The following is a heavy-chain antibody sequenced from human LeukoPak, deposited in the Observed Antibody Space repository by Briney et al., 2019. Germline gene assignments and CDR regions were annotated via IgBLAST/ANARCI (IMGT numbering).Heavy chain of an antibody. CDR2: IRFDGNSK. CDR1: GFTLSTYG. J-gene: IGHJ3*02. D-gene: IGHD3-22*01. Sequence: GGSLRLPCAPSGFTLSTYGMHWVRQAPGKGLEWVAFIRFDGNSKFYGDSVKGRFSVSRDTSKNTLYLQMNSLRTEDTAVYYCAKDLSRGNYPIAFDIWGQGTMATVSS. V-gene: IGHV3-30*02. CDR3: AKDLSRGNYPIAFDI.